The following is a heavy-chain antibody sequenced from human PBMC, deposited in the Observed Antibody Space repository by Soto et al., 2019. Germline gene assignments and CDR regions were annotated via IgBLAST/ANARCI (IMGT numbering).Heavy chain of an antibody. D-gene: IGHD3-22*01. CDR2: IYTSGST. CDR1: GGSISSYY. J-gene: IGHJ5*02. CDR3: ARDLTPGDYYDSSGYYYWLDP. V-gene: IGHV4-4*07. Sequence: SETLSLTCTVSGGSISSYYWSWIRQPAGKGLEWIGRIYTSGSTNYNPSLKSRVTMSVDTSKNQFSLKLSSVTAADTAVYYCARDLTPGDYYDSSGYYYWLDPWGQVTLVTVYS.